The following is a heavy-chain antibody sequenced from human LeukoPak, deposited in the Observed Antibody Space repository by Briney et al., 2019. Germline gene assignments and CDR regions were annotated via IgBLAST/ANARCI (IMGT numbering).Heavy chain of an antibody. CDR2: INHSGST. D-gene: IGHD4-23*01. J-gene: IGHJ2*01. V-gene: IGHV4-34*01. Sequence: AETLSLTCAVYGGSFSGYYWSWIRQPPGKGLEWVGVINHSGSTNYNPSLMSGVTISVDTSKNQFSVKLSSVTAADTAVYYCAGGSPNGGPQPRRNWYFDLWGRGTLLTVSS. CDR1: GGSFSGYY. CDR3: AGGSPNGGPQPRRNWYFDL.